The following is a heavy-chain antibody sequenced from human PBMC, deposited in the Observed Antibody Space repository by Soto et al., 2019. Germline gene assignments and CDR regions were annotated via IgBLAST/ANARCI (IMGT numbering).Heavy chain of an antibody. J-gene: IGHJ4*02. CDR2: ISYDGSNK. V-gene: IGHV3-30*18. CDR3: AKDTTMVRGVILS. CDR1: GFTFSSYG. Sequence: PGGSLRLSCAASGFTFSSYGMHWVRQAPGKGLEWVAVISYDGSNKYYADSVKGRFTISRDNSKNTLYLQMNSLRAEDTAVYYCAKDTTMVRGVILSWGQGTLVTVSS. D-gene: IGHD3-10*01.